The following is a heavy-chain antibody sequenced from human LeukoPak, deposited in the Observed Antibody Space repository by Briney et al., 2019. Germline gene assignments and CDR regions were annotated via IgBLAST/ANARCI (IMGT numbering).Heavy chain of an antibody. CDR3: ARKRYYDFWSGYYGNWFDP. CDR1: GGSFSGNY. V-gene: IGHV4-34*01. D-gene: IGHD3-3*01. Sequence: SETLSLTCAVYGGSFSGNYWSWIRQPPGKGLEWIGEINHSGSTNYNPSLKSRVTISVDTSKNQFSLKLSSVTAADTAVYYCARKRYYDFWSGYYGNWFDPWGQGTLVTVSS. CDR2: INHSGST. J-gene: IGHJ5*02.